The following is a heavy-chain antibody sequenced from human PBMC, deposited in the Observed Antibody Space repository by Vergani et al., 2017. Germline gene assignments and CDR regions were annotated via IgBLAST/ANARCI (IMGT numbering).Heavy chain of an antibody. CDR3: ARPYYDFWSGYYADAFDI. D-gene: IGHD3-3*01. CDR2: IYPGDSDT. CDR1: GYSFTSYW. Sequence: EVQLVQSGAEVKKPGESLKISCKGSGYSFTSYWIGWVRQMPGKGLEWMGIIYPGDSDTRYSPSFQGQVTISADKSISTAYLQWSSLKASDTAMYYCARPYYDFWSGYYADAFDIWGQGTMVTVSS. V-gene: IGHV5-51*03. J-gene: IGHJ3*02.